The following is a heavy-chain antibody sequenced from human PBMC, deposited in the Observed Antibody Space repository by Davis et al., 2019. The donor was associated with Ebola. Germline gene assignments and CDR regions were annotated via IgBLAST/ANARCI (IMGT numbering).Heavy chain of an antibody. CDR2: ISSSSSTI. J-gene: IGHJ6*02. CDR1: GFTFSSYS. D-gene: IGHD3-10*01. Sequence: GGSLRLSCAASGFTFSSYSMNWVRQAPGKGLEWVSYISSSSSTIYYADSVKGRFTISRDNAKNSLYLQMNSLRAEDTAVYYCARKLLTYYYYYGMDVWGQGTTVTVSS. CDR3: ARKLLTYYYYYGMDV. V-gene: IGHV3-48*01.